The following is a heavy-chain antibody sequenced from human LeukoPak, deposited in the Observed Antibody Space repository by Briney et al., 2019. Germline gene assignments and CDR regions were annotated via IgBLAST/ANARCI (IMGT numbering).Heavy chain of an antibody. J-gene: IGHJ4*02. Sequence: ASVKVSCKASGYTFTSYGISWVRQAPGQGLVWMGWISAYNGNTNYAQKLQGRVTMTTDTSTSTAYMELRSLRSDDTAVYYCARDSLGVAGPSWDYWGQGTLVTVSS. CDR1: GYTFTSYG. CDR3: ARDSLGVAGPSWDY. CDR2: ISAYNGNT. V-gene: IGHV1-18*04. D-gene: IGHD6-19*01.